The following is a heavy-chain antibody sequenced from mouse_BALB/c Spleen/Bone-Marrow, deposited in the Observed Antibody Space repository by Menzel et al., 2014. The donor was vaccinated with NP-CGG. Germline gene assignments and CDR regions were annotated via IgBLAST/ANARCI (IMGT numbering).Heavy chain of an antibody. V-gene: IGHV1S81*02. CDR2: INPSNGRT. J-gene: IGHJ3*01. D-gene: IGHD2-3*01. CDR3: ARYDGPAWFAY. Sequence: QVQLQQSGAELVKPGASVKLSCKASGYTFTSYWIHWVKLRPGQGLEWIGEINPSNGRTNYNEKFKNKATLTVDKSSSTAYIQLSSLTSEDSAVYYCARYDGPAWFAYWGQGTLDTVSA. CDR1: GYTFTSYW.